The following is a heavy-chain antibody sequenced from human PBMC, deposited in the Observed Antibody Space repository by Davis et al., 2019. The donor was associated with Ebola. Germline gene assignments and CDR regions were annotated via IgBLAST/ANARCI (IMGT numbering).Heavy chain of an antibody. CDR1: GFTFSSYA. J-gene: IGHJ4*02. Sequence: GGSLRLSCAASGFTFSSYAMHWVRQAPGKGLEWVAVISYDGSNKYYADSVKGRFTISRDNSKNTLYLQMSSLRAEDTAVYYCVIPMPRGGDWGQGTLVTVSS. CDR2: ISYDGSNK. V-gene: IGHV3-30*14. D-gene: IGHD2-2*01. CDR3: VIPMPRGGD.